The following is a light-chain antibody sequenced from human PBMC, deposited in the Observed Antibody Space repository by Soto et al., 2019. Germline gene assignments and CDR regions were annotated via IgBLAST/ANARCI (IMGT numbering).Light chain of an antibody. CDR3: QQYHSYPYT. Sequence: DIQMTQSPSTLSASVGDRVTITCRASQSISSWLAWYQQKPGKAPKVLISKASTLQSGLPSRFSGSRSATEFTLTVSRLQSDDFATYYCQQYHSYPYTFGQGTKREIE. V-gene: IGKV1-5*03. J-gene: IGKJ2*01. CDR1: QSISSW. CDR2: KAS.